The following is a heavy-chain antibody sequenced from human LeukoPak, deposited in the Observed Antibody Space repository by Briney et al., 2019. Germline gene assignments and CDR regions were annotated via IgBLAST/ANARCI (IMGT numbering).Heavy chain of an antibody. CDR1: GFTYSDYY. CDR3: ARLAFDPIYDSSGYWGYYFDY. V-gene: IGHV3-11*04. Sequence: PGGSLRLSCAASGFTYSDYYMSWIRQAPGKGLEWVSYISSSGSTIYYADSVKGRFTTSRDNAKNSLYLQMNSLRAEDTAVYYCARLAFDPIYDSSGYWGYYFDYWGQGTLVTVSS. CDR2: ISSSGSTI. D-gene: IGHD3-22*01. J-gene: IGHJ4*02.